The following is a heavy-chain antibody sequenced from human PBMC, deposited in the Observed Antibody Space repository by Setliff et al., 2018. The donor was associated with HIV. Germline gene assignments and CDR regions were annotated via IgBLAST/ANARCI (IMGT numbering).Heavy chain of an antibody. CDR2: IYHSGST. Sequence: SETLSLTCAVSGSSISSTYYWGWIRQPPGKGLEWIGSIYHSGSTFYNPSLKSRVTISVDTSKNHFSLNLSSVTVADTAVYYCARGILDYYNSSGYLYYFDYWGQGTLVTVS. CDR1: GSSISSTYY. CDR3: ARGILDYYNSSGYLYYFDY. D-gene: IGHD3-22*01. V-gene: IGHV4-38-2*01. J-gene: IGHJ4*02.